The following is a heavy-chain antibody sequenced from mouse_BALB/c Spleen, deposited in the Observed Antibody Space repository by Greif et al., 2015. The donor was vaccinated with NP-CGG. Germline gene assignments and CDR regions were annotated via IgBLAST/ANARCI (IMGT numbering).Heavy chain of an antibody. J-gene: IGHJ4*01. D-gene: IGHD2-14*01. CDR1: GYTFTDYA. CDR3: ARNYRYDRYAMDY. CDR2: ISTYYGDA. Sequence: VQLQQSGAELVRPGVSVKISCKGSGYTFTDYAMHWVKQSHAKSLEWIGVISTYYGDASYNQKFKGKATMTVDKSSSTAYMELARLTSEDSAIYYCARNYRYDRYAMDYWGQGTSVTVSS. V-gene: IGHV1S137*01.